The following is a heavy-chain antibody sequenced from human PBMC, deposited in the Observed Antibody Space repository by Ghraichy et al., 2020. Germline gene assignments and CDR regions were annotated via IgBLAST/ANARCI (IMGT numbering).Heavy chain of an antibody. CDR1: GGSISSSSYY. CDR2: IYYSGST. V-gene: IGHV4-39*01. D-gene: IGHD3-22*01. J-gene: IGHJ4*02. CDR3: ARTYYYDSSGRSIDY. Sequence: SETLSLTCTVSGGSISSSSYYWGWIRQPPGKGLEWIGSIYYSGSTYYNPSLKSRVTISVDTSKNQFSLKLSSVTAADTAVYYCARTYYYDSSGRSIDYWGQGTLVTVSS.